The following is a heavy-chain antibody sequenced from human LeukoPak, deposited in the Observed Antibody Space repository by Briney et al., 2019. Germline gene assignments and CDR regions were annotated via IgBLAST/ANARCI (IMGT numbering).Heavy chain of an antibody. CDR1: GITHSNYR. CDR2: ISGGAGGT. Sequence: GGSLRLFCAVSGITHSNYRMSCAREAPGRGRERFADISGGAGGTTYADSVKGRFTISRDNNKNSLFLQMNSLRAEDTAVYFCAKRGVVIRVILVGFYKEAYYFDSWGQGALVTVSS. D-gene: IGHD3-22*01. V-gene: IGHV3-23*01. CDR3: AKRGVVIRVILVGFYKEAYYFDS. J-gene: IGHJ4*02.